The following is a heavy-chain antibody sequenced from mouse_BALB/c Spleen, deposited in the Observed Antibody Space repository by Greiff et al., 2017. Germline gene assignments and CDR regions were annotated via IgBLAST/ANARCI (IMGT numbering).Heavy chain of an antibody. CDR2: IWAGGST. CDR3: ARENYYGSSYDAMDY. V-gene: IGHV2-9*02. CDR1: GFSLTSYG. D-gene: IGHD1-1*01. Sequence: VQRVESGPGLVAPSQSLSITCTVSGFSLTSYGVHWVRQPPGKGLEWLGVIWAGGSTNYNSALMSRLSISKDNSKSQVFLKMNSLQTDDTAMYYCARENYYGSSYDAMDYWGQGTSVTVSS. J-gene: IGHJ4*01.